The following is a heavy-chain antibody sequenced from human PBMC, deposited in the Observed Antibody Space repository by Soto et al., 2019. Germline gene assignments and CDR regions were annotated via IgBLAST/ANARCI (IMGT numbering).Heavy chain of an antibody. V-gene: IGHV5-51*01. CDR3: ARQAAADPLYYYYGMDA. Sequence: GESLKISCNGSGYSFTSYWIGWVRQMPGKGLEWMGIIYPGDSDTRYSPSFQGQVTISADKSISTAYLQWSSLKASDTAMYYCARQAAADPLYYYYGMDAWGQGTTVTVSS. CDR2: IYPGDSDT. CDR1: GYSFTSYW. J-gene: IGHJ6*02. D-gene: IGHD6-13*01.